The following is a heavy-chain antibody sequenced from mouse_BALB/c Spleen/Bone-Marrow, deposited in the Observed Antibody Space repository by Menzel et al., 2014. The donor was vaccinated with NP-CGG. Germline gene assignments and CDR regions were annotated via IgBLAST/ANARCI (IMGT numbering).Heavy chain of an antibody. J-gene: IGHJ1*01. CDR2: INPDSSTI. CDR1: GFDFSRYW. Sequence: DVQLVESGGGLVQPGGSLKLSCAASGFDFSRYWMSWVRQAPGKGLEWIGEINPDSSTINYTPSLKDKFIISRDKAKNTLYLQMSKVRSEDTALCYCARLNYYGNLFVWGAGTTVTVSS. CDR3: ARLNYYGNLFV. V-gene: IGHV4-1*02. D-gene: IGHD1-1*01.